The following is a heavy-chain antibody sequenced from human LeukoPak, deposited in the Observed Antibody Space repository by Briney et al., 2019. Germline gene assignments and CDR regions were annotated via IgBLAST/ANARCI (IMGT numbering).Heavy chain of an antibody. Sequence: SETLSLTCTVSGGSISSSSYYWGWIRQPPGKGLEWIGSIYYSGSTYYNPSLKSRVTISVDTSKNQFSLKLSSVTAADTAVYYCARRGDPGNFDCWGQGTLVTVSS. CDR2: IYYSGST. V-gene: IGHV4-39*01. CDR1: GGSISSSSYY. J-gene: IGHJ4*02. D-gene: IGHD4-17*01. CDR3: ARRGDPGNFDC.